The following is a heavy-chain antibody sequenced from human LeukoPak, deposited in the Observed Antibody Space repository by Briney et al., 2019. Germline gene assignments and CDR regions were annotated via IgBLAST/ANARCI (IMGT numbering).Heavy chain of an antibody. D-gene: IGHD3-10*01. Sequence: GGSLRLSCAASGFTFSSYAMSRVRQAPGKGLEWVSAISGSGGSTYYADSVKGRFTISRDNSKNTLYLQMNSLRAEDTAVYYCAKDKYYGSGIDYWGQGALVTVSS. CDR3: AKDKYYGSGIDY. J-gene: IGHJ4*02. CDR1: GFTFSSYA. V-gene: IGHV3-23*01. CDR2: ISGSGGST.